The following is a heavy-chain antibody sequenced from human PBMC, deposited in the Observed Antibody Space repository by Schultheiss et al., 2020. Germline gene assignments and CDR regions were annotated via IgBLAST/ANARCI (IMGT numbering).Heavy chain of an antibody. D-gene: IGHD3-3*02. J-gene: IGHJ6*02. V-gene: IGHV4-34*01. CDR1: GGSISSYY. CDR3: ARGRHFMDV. CDR2: INHSGST. Sequence: SQTLSLTCTVSGGSISSYYWSWIRQPAGRGLEWIGEINHSGSTNYNPSLKSRVTISVDTSKNQFSLKLSSVTAADTAVYYCARGRHFMDVWGQGTTVTVS.